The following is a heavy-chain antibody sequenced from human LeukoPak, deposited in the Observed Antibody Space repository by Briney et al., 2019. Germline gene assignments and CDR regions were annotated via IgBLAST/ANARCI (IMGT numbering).Heavy chain of an antibody. CDR3: ARASTEYAVTDGFDT. Sequence: GGSLSLSCAASGFTVKVYTINWVRQSPGEGRQWVSYVGFGRSYISYADSLKGRFTISRDDATSSVYLEMTSLRTDDTAVYYCARASTEYAVTDGFDTWGPGTLVTVSS. CDR2: VGFGRSYI. V-gene: IGHV3-21*06. J-gene: IGHJ5*02. D-gene: IGHD4-17*01. CDR1: GFTVKVYT.